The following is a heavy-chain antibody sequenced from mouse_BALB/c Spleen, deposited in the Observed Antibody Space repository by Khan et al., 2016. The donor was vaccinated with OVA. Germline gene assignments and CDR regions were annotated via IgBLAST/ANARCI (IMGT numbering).Heavy chain of an antibody. Sequence: QVQLQQSRAELAKPGASVKMSCTASGYTFTSYWMHWVKQRPGQGLEWIGYINPSTGYTEYNQKSKDKATLTADKSSSTAYMQLSSLTSEDSSVYYCARRGVYGIFAYWGQGTLVTVSA. J-gene: IGHJ3*01. D-gene: IGHD2-1*01. CDR3: ARRGVYGIFAY. CDR1: GYTFTSYW. V-gene: IGHV1-7*01. CDR2: INPSTGYT.